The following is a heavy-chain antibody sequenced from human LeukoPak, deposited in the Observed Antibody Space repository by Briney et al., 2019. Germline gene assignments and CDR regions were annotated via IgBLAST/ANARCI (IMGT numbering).Heavy chain of an antibody. CDR2: INPNSGGT. V-gene: IGHV1-2*02. D-gene: IGHD2-2*01. Sequence: ASVKVSCKASGYTFTAYYMHWVRQAPGQGLEWVGWINPNSGGTNYAQKFQGRVTMTRDTSISTAYMELSRLRSDDTAVYYCARGDCSSTSCYGLYNWFDPWGQGTLVTVSS. CDR1: GYTFTAYY. CDR3: ARGDCSSTSCYGLYNWFDP. J-gene: IGHJ5*02.